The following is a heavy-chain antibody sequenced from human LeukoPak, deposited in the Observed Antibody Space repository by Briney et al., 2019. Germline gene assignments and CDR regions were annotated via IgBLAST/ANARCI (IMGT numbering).Heavy chain of an antibody. CDR2: IYPGDSDT. J-gene: IGHJ6*03. V-gene: IGHV5-51*01. D-gene: IGHD3-16*02. CDR3: ARQGASYDYVWGSYPLNPYYYYMDV. CDR1: GYSFTGYW. Sequence: GESLKISCKGSGYSFTGYWIGWVRQMPGKGLEWMGIIYPGDSDTRYSPSFQGQVTISADKSISTAYLQWSSLKASDTAMYYCARQGASYDYVWGSYPLNPYYYYMDVWGKGTTVTVSS.